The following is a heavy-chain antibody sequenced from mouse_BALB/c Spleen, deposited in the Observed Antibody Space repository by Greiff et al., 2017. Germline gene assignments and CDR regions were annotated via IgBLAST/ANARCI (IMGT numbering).Heavy chain of an antibody. CDR1: GYAFTNYL. V-gene: IGHV1-54*01. Sequence: QVQLKESGAELVRPGTSVKVSCKASGYAFTNYLIEWVKQRPGQGLEWIGVINPGSGGTNYNEKFKGKATLTADKSSSTAYMQLSSLTSDDSAVYFCARSGVQFAYWGQGTLVTVSA. CDR2: INPGSGGT. J-gene: IGHJ3*01. CDR3: ARSGVQFAY. D-gene: IGHD2-14*01.